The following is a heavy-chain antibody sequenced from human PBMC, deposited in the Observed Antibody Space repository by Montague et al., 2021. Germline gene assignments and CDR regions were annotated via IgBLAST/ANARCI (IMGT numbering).Heavy chain of an antibody. CDR1: GASISDYY. CDR3: AVTNPYYYYGMDV. J-gene: IGHJ6*02. V-gene: IGHV4-59*01. D-gene: IGHD1-14*01. Sequence: SETLSLTCSVSGASISDYYWSWIRQHPGKGLEWIGYIYYSRRTNYNPPLKSRVTISVDTSKNQFSLKLSSVTAADTAFYYCAVTNPYYYYGMDVWGQGTTVTVSS. CDR2: IYYSRRT.